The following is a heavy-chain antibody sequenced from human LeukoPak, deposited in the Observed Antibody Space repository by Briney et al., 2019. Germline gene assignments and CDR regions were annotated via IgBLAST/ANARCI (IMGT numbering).Heavy chain of an antibody. D-gene: IGHD5-12*01. CDR1: GGTFSSCA. J-gene: IGHJ6*02. V-gene: IGHV1-69*04. CDR2: IIPILGIA. CDR3: ASDLRREYSGYDALYYYYGMDV. Sequence: SVKVSRKASGGTFSSCAISWVRQAPGQGLEWMGRIIPILGIANYAQKFQGRVTITADKSTSTAYMELSSLRSEDTAVYYCASDLRREYSGYDALYYYYGMDVWGQGTTVTVSS.